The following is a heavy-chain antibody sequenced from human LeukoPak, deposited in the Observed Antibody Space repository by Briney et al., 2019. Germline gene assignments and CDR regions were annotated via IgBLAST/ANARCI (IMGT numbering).Heavy chain of an antibody. Sequence: GGSLRLSCAASGFTFSSYSMNWVRQAPGKGLEWVSYISSSSRTIYYADSMKGRFTISRDNAKNSLYLQMDGLRGEDTAVYYYVRGSSGSYDPGYWGQGALVTVSS. J-gene: IGHJ4*02. D-gene: IGHD1-26*01. CDR2: ISSSSRTI. CDR1: GFTFSSYS. CDR3: VRGSSGSYDPGY. V-gene: IGHV3-48*01.